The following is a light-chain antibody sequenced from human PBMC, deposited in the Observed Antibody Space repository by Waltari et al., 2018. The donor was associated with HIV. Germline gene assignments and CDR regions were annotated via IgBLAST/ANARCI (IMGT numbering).Light chain of an antibody. CDR2: EDN. V-gene: IGLV6-57*01. CDR3: QSYDSSNHWV. J-gene: IGLJ3*02. CDR1: SGSIASNY. Sequence: NFMLTQPHSVSESPGKTVTISCTRSSGSIASNYVQWYQQCPGSSPTTVIYEDNQRPSGVPERFSGSIDSSSNSASLTISGLKTEDEADYYCQSYDSSNHWVFGGGTKLTVL.